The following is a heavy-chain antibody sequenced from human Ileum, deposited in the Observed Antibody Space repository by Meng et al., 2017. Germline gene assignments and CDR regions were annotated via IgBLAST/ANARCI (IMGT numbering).Heavy chain of an antibody. D-gene: IGHD3-10*01. J-gene: IGHJ4*02. Sequence: SETLSLTCTVSGGSISSSSYYWGWICQPPGKGLEWIGSIYYSGSTYYNPSLKSRVTISVDTSKNQFSLKLSSVTAADTAVYYCAREGLGVLLWFGEFDYWGQGTLVTVSS. CDR2: IYYSGST. CDR1: GGSISSSSYY. CDR3: AREGLGVLLWFGEFDY. V-gene: IGHV4-39*07.